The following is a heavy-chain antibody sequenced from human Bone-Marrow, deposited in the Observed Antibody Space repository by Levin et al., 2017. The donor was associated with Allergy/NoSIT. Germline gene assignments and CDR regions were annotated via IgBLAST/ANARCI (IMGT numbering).Heavy chain of an antibody. CDR3: ARDRPGYSSSYLYFQH. V-gene: IGHV1-2*06. D-gene: IGHD6-13*01. J-gene: IGHJ1*01. Sequence: ASVKVSCKASGYTFTGYYMHWVRQAPGQGLEWMGRINPNSGGTNYAQKFQGRVTMTRDTSISTAYMELSRLRSDDTAVYYCARDRPGYSSSYLYFQHWGQGTLVTVSS. CDR1: GYTFTGYY. CDR2: INPNSGGT.